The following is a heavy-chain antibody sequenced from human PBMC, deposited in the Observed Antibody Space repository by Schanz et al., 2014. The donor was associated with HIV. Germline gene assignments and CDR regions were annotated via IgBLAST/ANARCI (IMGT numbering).Heavy chain of an antibody. CDR2: ISGSGVST. CDR1: GFTFNNYA. D-gene: IGHD3-16*01. V-gene: IGHV3-23*01. J-gene: IGHJ3*02. Sequence: EVQLLESGGGLVQPGGSLRLSCVASGFTFNNYAMTWVRQAPGKGLEWVSSISGSGVSTFYAGSVKGRFTISRDNSRNTLFLQMDSLRVDDTAVYYCAQMGAFAAFDIWGHGTVVTVSS. CDR3: AQMGAFAAFDI.